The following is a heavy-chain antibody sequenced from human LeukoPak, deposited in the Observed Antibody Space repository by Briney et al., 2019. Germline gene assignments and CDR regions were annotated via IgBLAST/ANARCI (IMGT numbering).Heavy chain of an antibody. CDR1: GFTFSNYW. CDR3: ALIVGAADVDY. CDR2: INSDASST. D-gene: IGHD1-26*01. V-gene: IGHV3-74*01. J-gene: IGHJ4*02. Sequence: GASLRLSCAASGFTFSNYWMHWVRQAPGKGLVWVSRINSDASSTRYADSVKGGFTISRDNAKNTLYLQMNSLRAEDTAVYYCALIVGAADVDYWGQGTLVTVSS.